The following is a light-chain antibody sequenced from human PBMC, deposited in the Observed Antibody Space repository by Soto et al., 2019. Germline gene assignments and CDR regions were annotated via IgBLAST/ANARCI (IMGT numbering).Light chain of an antibody. V-gene: IGKV3-15*01. J-gene: IGKJ1*01. Sequence: IVMTQSPATLSVSPGERATLSCRASQSIESSLAWYQQRPGQAPRLLIYGASTRATGIPARFSDSGSGTEFTLTISGLQSADFGVYYCQQYKSWRTFGQGTNVEI. CDR3: QQYKSWRT. CDR1: QSIESS. CDR2: GAS.